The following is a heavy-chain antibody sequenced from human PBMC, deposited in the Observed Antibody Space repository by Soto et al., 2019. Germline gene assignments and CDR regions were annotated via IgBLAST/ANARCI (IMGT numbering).Heavy chain of an antibody. J-gene: IGHJ4*02. CDR2: IIPIFGTA. CDR1: GGTFSSYA. Sequence: QVQLVQSGAEVKKPGSSVKVSCKASGGTFSSYAISWVRQAPGQGLEWMGGIIPIFGTANYAQKFQGRDTITADESTSTAYMELSSLRSEDTAVYYCARGEDSSSWADAYYFDYWGQGTLVTVSS. V-gene: IGHV1-69*01. D-gene: IGHD6-13*01. CDR3: ARGEDSSSWADAYYFDY.